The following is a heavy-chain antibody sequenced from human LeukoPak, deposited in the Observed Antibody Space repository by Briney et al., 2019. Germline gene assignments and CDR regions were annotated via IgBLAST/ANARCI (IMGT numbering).Heavy chain of an antibody. CDR3: ARDIHYYYDRSGYHNFDY. V-gene: IGHV3-48*01. D-gene: IGHD3-22*01. CDR1: GFTFSNYN. CDR2: ISSSSSTI. J-gene: IGHJ4*02. Sequence: GGSLRLSCAASGFTFSNYNMNWVRQAPGKGLEWVSYISSSSSTIYYADSVKGRFTISRDNAKNSLYLQMNSLRAEDTAVYYCARDIHYYYDRSGYHNFDYWGQGTLVTVSS.